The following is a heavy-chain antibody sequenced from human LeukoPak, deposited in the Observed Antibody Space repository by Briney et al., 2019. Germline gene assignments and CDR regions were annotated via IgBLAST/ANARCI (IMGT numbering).Heavy chain of an antibody. CDR2: IVVGSGNT. J-gene: IGHJ4*02. V-gene: IGHV1-58*02. CDR3: GKEGRGMGAATIDY. Sequence: GTSVKVSCKASGFTYTSSPMHWVRQARGQRLEWIGWIVVGSGNTNYAQKFQERVTITRDVSTNTAYMELSSLRSEDTAVYYCGKEGRGMGAATIDYWGQGTLVTVSS. CDR1: GFTYTSSP. D-gene: IGHD1-26*01.